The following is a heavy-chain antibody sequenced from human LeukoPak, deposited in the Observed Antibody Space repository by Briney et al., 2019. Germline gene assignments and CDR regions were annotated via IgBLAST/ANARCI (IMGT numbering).Heavy chain of an antibody. D-gene: IGHD6-19*01. CDR1: GYTFTSYG. J-gene: IGHJ6*03. CDR2: ISAYNGNT. Sequence: GASVKVSCKASGYTFTSYGISWVRQAPGQGLERMGWISAYNGNTNYAQKLQGRVTMTTDTSTSTAYMELRSLRSDDTAVYYCARRGQWLRNYYYYYYMDVWGKGTTVTVSS. CDR3: ARRGQWLRNYYYYYYMDV. V-gene: IGHV1-18*01.